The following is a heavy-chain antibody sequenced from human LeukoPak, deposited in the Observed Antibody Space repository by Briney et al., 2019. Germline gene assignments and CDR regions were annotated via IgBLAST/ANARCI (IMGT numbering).Heavy chain of an antibody. CDR3: ARGSAMIVAY. D-gene: IGHD3-22*01. CDR1: GGTFSSYA. CDR2: IIPILGIA. V-gene: IGHV1-69*04. J-gene: IGHJ4*02. Sequence: SVKVSCKASGGTFSSYAISWVRQAPGQGLGWMGRIIPILGIANYAQKFQGRVTITADKSTSTAYMELSSLRSEDTAVYYCARGSAMIVAYWGQGTLVTVSS.